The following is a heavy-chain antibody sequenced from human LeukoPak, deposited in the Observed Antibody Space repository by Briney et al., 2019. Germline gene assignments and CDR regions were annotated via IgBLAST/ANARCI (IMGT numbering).Heavy chain of an antibody. CDR3: ARGVGIGTVKVVYYYYYMDV. CDR1: GYTFTSYG. D-gene: IGHD4-11*01. Sequence: ASVKVSCKASGYTFTSYGISWVRQAPGQGLEWMGWISAYNGNTNYAQKLQGRVTMTTDTSTSTAYMELRSLRSDDTAVYYCARGVGIGTVKVVYYYYYMDVWGKGTTVTVSS. V-gene: IGHV1-18*01. CDR2: ISAYNGNT. J-gene: IGHJ6*03.